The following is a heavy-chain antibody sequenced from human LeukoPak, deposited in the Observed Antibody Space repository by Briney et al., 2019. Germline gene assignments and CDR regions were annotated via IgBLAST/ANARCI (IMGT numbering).Heavy chain of an antibody. D-gene: IGHD1-26*01. CDR3: AYSGSNYPDY. Sequence: TSETLSLTCAVYGGSFSGYYWSWIRQPPGKGLEWIGEINHSGGTNYNPSLKSRVTISVDTSKNQLSLKVNSVTAADTAVYYCAYSGSNYPDYWGQGTLVTVSS. CDR2: INHSGGT. J-gene: IGHJ4*02. V-gene: IGHV4-34*01. CDR1: GGSFSGYY.